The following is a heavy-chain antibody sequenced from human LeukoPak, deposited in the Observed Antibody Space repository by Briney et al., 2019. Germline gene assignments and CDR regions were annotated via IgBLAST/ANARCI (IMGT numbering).Heavy chain of an antibody. Sequence: PGGSLRLSCAASGFTFSITAMTWVPQTPGKGLEWLSYISGSGGTMYYADSVEGRFTISRDNAKNSLYLHMNSLRVEDTAVYYCARGYGSSWFYSWGQGTLVTVSS. CDR2: ISGSGGTM. CDR1: GFTFSITA. D-gene: IGHD6-13*01. J-gene: IGHJ5*01. CDR3: ARGYGSSWFYS. V-gene: IGHV3-48*04.